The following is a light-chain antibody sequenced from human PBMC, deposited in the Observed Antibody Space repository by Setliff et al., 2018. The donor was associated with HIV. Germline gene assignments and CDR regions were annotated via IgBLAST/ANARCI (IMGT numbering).Light chain of an antibody. J-gene: IGLJ1*01. Sequence: SYELTQPPSVSVAPGKTARITCGGNNIGSKSVHWYQQKPGQAPVLVIYYDSDRPSGIPERFSGSNSVNTATLTISRVEAGDEADYYCQVCDSSSDHPYVFGTGTKVTVL. CDR2: YDS. V-gene: IGLV3-21*04. CDR3: QVCDSSSDHPYV. CDR1: NIGSKS.